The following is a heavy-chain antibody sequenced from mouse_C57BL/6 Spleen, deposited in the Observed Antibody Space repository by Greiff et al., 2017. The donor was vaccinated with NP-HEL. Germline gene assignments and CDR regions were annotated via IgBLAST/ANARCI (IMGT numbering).Heavy chain of an antibody. V-gene: IGHV1-50*01. D-gene: IGHD2-2*01. Sequence: VQLQQPGASVKLSCKASGYTFTSYWMQWVKQRPGQGLEWIGEIDPSDSYTNYNQKFKGKATLTVDTSSSTAYMQLSSLTSEDSAVYYCARGGYDGRDWYFDVWGTGTTVTVSS. J-gene: IGHJ1*03. CDR2: IDPSDSYT. CDR1: GYTFTSYW. CDR3: ARGGYDGRDWYFDV.